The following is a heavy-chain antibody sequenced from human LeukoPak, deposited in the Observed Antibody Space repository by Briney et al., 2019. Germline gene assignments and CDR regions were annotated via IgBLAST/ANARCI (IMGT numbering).Heavy chain of an antibody. CDR1: GYTLTELS. Sequence: ASVKVSCKVSGYTLTELSMHWVRQAPGKGLEWMGGFDPEDGETIYAQKFQGRVTMTEDTSTDTAYMELSSLRSEDTAVYYCATLSTLLWFGEDRPRDIWGQGTMVTVSS. D-gene: IGHD3-10*01. J-gene: IGHJ3*02. CDR3: ATLSTLLWFGEDRPRDI. V-gene: IGHV1-24*01. CDR2: FDPEDGET.